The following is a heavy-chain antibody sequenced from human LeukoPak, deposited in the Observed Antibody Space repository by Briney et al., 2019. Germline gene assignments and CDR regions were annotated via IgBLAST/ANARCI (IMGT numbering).Heavy chain of an antibody. CDR1: GYTFTGYY. CDR2: INPNSGGT. J-gene: IGHJ5*02. V-gene: IGHV1-2*02. Sequence: ASVKVSCKASGYTFTGYYMHWVRQAPGQGLEWMGWINPNSGGTNYAQKLQGRVTMTTDTSTSTAYMELRSLRSDDTAVYYCARVYRDTAMARFDPWGQGTLATVSS. CDR3: ARVYRDTAMARFDP. D-gene: IGHD5-18*01.